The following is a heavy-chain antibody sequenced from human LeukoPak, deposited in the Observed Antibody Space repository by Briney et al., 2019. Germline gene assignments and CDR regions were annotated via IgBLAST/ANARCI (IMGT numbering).Heavy chain of an antibody. CDR1: GVTLSNYG. CDR2: ISGSGGRP. V-gene: IGHV3-23*01. J-gene: IGHJ4*02. CDR3: AKDGGSYYDILTGYYKASYYFDY. D-gene: IGHD3-9*01. Sequence: GGSLRLSCAVSGVTLSNYGMAWVRQAPGKGLEWVAGISGSGGRPNYADSVKGRFTISRDNAKNTLYLQMNSLRAEDTAVYYCAKDGGSYYDILTGYYKASYYFDYWGQGTLVTVSS.